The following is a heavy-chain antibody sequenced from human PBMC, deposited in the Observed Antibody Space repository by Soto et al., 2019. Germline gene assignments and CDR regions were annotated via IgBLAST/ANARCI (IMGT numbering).Heavy chain of an antibody. CDR3: AKDYYGSSGYDKWFDP. CDR1: GYTFTGYY. Sequence: GASVKVSCKASGYTFTGYYMHWVRQAPGQGLEWMGWINPNSGGTNYAQKFQGRVTMTRDTSISTAYMELSRLRSDDTAVYYCAKDYYGSSGYDKWFDPWGQGTLVTVSS. D-gene: IGHD3-22*01. V-gene: IGHV1-2*02. J-gene: IGHJ5*02. CDR2: INPNSGGT.